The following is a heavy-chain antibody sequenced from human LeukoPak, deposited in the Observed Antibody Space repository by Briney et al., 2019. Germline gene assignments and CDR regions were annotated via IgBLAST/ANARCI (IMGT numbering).Heavy chain of an antibody. Sequence: GESLKISCKGSGYSFTSYWVGWVRQMPGKGLEWMGIIYPGDSDTRYSPSFQGQVTISADKSISTAYLQWSSLKASDTAMYYCAKTLGYCSGGSCYPGGYGMDVWGQGTTVTVSS. J-gene: IGHJ6*02. V-gene: IGHV5-51*01. CDR1: GYSFTSYW. CDR2: IYPGDSDT. D-gene: IGHD2-15*01. CDR3: AKTLGYCSGGSCYPGGYGMDV.